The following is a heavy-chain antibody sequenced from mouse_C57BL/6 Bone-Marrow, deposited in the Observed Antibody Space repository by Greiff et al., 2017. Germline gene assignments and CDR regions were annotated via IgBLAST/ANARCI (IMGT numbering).Heavy chain of an antibody. J-gene: IGHJ2*01. CDR2: IDPENGDT. CDR1: GFNIKDDY. V-gene: IGHV14-4*01. D-gene: IGHD3-3*01. Sequence: VQLQQSGAELVRPGASVKLSCTASGFNIKDDYMHWVKQRPEQGLEWIGWIDPENGDTEYASKFQGKATITADTSSNTAYLQLSSLTSEDTAVYYCTTKGLLYYFDYWGQGTTLTVSS. CDR3: TTKGLLYYFDY.